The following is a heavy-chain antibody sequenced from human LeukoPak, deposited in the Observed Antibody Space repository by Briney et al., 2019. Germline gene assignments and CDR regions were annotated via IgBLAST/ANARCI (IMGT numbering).Heavy chain of an antibody. Sequence: SQTLSLTCVISGDSVSSNSAAWNWIRQSPSRGLERLGRTYYRSKWYYHYAVSMKSRITVNPDTSKNQFSLQLNSVTSEDTAVYYCARTRDLGPDYWGQGTLVTVSS. V-gene: IGHV6-1*01. CDR3: ARTRDLGPDY. CDR2: TYYRSKWYY. CDR1: GDSVSSNSAA. D-gene: IGHD1-26*01. J-gene: IGHJ4*02.